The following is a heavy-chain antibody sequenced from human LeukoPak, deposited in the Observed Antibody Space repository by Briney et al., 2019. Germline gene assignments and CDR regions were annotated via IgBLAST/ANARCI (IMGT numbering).Heavy chain of an antibody. CDR1: GASISSGSYY. CDR3: AREVMVGATTA. D-gene: IGHD1-26*01. J-gene: IGHJ5*02. V-gene: IGHV4-61*02. CDR2: IHNSGTT. Sequence: SETLSLTCTVSGASISSGSYYWSWIRQPAGKGLEWIGRIHNSGTTKYDPSLKSRVTISTDTSKNQFSLRLSSVTAADTAVYYCAREVMVGATTAWGQGTLVTVSS.